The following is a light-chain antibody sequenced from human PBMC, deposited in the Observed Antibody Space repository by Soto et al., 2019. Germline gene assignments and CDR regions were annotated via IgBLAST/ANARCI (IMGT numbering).Light chain of an antibody. V-gene: IGLV2-11*01. J-gene: IGLJ3*02. CDR1: SSDVGGYND. CDR2: DVS. CDR3: CSYAGSYTKV. Sequence: QSALTQPRSVSGSPGQSVTISCTGTSSDVGGYNDVSWYQQHPGKAPKLMIYDVSKRPSGVPDRFSGSKSGNTASLPSSGLQAEDEADYYCCSYAGSYTKVFGGGTQLTVL.